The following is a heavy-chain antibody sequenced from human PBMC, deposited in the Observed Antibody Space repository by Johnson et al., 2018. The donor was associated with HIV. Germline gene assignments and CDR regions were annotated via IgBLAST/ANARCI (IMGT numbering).Heavy chain of an antibody. CDR2: IKSKTDGGTT. V-gene: IGHV3-15*01. Sequence: LEWVGRIKSKTDGGTTDYAAPVKGRFTISRDDSKNTLYLQMNSLKTEDTAVYYCTTDTTYYYDSSALPDAFDIWGQGTMVTVSS. J-gene: IGHJ3*02. D-gene: IGHD3-22*01. CDR3: TTDTTYYYDSSALPDAFDI.